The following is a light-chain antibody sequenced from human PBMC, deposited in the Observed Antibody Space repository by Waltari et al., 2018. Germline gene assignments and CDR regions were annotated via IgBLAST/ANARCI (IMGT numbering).Light chain of an antibody. J-gene: IGLJ3*02. Sequence: TISDVGGYNFVSWYQQEHPGKAPKLLIFEVNNRPSEISDRFFGSKSGNTASLTIPGLQAEDEADYYCSSYTSSHTVVFGGGTKLTVL. CDR3: SSYTSSHTVV. V-gene: IGLV2-14*01. CDR2: EVN. CDR1: ISDVGGYNF.